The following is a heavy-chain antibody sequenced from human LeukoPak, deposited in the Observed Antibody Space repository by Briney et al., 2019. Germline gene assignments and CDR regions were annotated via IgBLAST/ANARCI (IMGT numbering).Heavy chain of an antibody. CDR1: GGSFSGYY. V-gene: IGHV4-34*01. D-gene: IGHD3-10*01. CDR2: INHSGST. Sequence: SETLSLTCAVYGGSFSGYYWSWIRQPPGKGLEWIGEINHSGSTNYNPSLKSRVTISVDTSKNQFSLELSSVTAADTAVYYCARGGIADYYGSGSPFDYWGQGTLVTVSS. CDR3: ARGGIADYYGSGSPFDY. J-gene: IGHJ4*02.